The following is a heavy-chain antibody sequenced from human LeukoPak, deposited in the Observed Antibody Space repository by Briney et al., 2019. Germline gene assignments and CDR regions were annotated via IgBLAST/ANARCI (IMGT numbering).Heavy chain of an antibody. CDR1: GFTFRSYA. D-gene: IGHD2-21*02. CDR3: AKALDGRGHWYERGADY. J-gene: IGHJ4*02. Sequence: GGPLTLSCAASGFTFRSYAMSWVRQVPGEGLEWVATVSGDASQIYDSDSLKGRFTISRNNSKNTVYLRMSSLRAEDTAIYYCAKALDGRGHWYERGADYWGQGTLVAVSS. V-gene: IGHV3-23*01. CDR2: VSGDASQI.